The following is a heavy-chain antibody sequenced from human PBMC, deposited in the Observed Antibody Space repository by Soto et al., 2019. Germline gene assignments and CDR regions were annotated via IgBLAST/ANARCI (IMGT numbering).Heavy chain of an antibody. V-gene: IGHV3-64*01. CDR1: GFTFSSYA. J-gene: IGHJ4*02. Sequence: PGGSLRLSCAASGFTFSSYAMHWVRQAPGKGLEYVSAISSNGGSTYYANSVKGRFTISRDNSKNTLYLQMGSLRAEDMAVYYCARDMGGTNTETFTVTTFDYWGQGTLVTVSS. CDR3: ARDMGGTNTETFTVTTFDY. CDR2: ISSNGGST. D-gene: IGHD4-17*01.